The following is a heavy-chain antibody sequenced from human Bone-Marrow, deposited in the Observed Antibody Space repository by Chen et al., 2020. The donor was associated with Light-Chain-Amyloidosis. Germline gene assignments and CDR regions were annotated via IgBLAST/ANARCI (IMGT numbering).Heavy chain of an antibody. CDR2: IGTAGDP. CDR1: GFTFSSYD. CDR3: ARGGTSYYYYGMDV. J-gene: IGHJ6*02. Sequence: EVQLVESGGVLVQPGGSLRLPCAASGFTFSSYDMHWVRQATGKGLEWVSAIGTAGDPYYPGSVKGRFTISRENAKNSLYLQMNSLRAGDTAVYYCARGGTSYYYYGMDVWGQGTTVTVSS. D-gene: IGHD4-17*01. V-gene: IGHV3-13*05.